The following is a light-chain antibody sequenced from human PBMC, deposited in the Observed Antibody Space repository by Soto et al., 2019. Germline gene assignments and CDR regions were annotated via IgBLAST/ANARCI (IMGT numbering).Light chain of an antibody. CDR2: QTS. J-gene: IGKJ5*01. CDR3: QRRQSPPRT. CDR1: QYINTR. V-gene: IGKV3D-11*03. Sequence: EIVLTQSPATLSSFPGDRVPLSCRARQYINTRLAWYQHRPGQAHRLLIYQTSLRAAGITARFSASGSAADSPPIISVLHPEYSALYCHQRRQSPPRTFGQGTRLEIK.